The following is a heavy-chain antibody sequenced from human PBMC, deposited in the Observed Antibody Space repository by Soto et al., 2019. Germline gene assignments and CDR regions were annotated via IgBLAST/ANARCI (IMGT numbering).Heavy chain of an antibody. J-gene: IGHJ6*03. CDR3: ARIIVVPGYYYYYMDV. V-gene: IGHV4-34*01. CDR1: GGSFSGYY. CDR2: INHSGST. D-gene: IGHD2-2*01. Sequence: SETLSLICAVYGGSFSGYYWSWIRQPPGKGLEWIGEINHSGSTNYNPSLKSRVTISVDTSKNQFSLKLSSVTAADTAVYYCARIIVVPGYYYYYMDVWGKGTTVTVSS.